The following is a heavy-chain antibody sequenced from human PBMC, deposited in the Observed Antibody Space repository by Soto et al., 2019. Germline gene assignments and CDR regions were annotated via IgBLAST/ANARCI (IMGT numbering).Heavy chain of an antibody. V-gene: IGHV1-18*04. D-gene: IGHD5-12*01. CDR2: ISVYNGNT. J-gene: IGHJ5*02. CDR3: ATSYDSGFDP. Sequence: ASVKVSCKASGYTFTSYGISWVRQAPGQGLEWMGWISVYNGNTDYAQKFQGRVTMTTDTSTSTAYMELRSLRSDDTAVYYCATSYDSGFDPWGQGTLVTVSS. CDR1: GYTFTSYG.